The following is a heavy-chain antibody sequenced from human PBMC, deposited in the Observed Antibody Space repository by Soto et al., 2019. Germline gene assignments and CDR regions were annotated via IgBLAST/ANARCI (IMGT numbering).Heavy chain of an antibody. Sequence: SETLPVTCTVSGGSISSGGYYWSWIRQHPGKGLEWIGYIYYSGSTYYNPSLKSRVTISVDTSKNQFSLKLSSVTAADTAVYYCAREETLYYVEYLYYPDYWAQGSIVTV. CDR1: GGSISSGGYY. V-gene: IGHV4-31*03. D-gene: IGHD4-17*01. CDR2: IYYSGST. CDR3: AREETLYYVEYLYYPDY. J-gene: IGHJ4*02.